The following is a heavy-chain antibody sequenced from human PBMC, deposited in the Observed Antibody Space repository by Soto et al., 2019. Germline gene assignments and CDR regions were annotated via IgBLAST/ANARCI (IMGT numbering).Heavy chain of an antibody. V-gene: IGHV3-23*01. CDR3: ANLWAAGDYYYYYMDV. CDR1: GFTLSSYA. J-gene: IGHJ6*03. CDR2: ISDNGDNT. D-gene: IGHD6-13*01. Sequence: EVQLLESGGGLVQPGGSLRLSCAASGFTLSSYAMSWVRQAPGKGLEWVSAISDNGDNTYSADSVKGRFTISRDNSKNSLYLQRNSLSAEDTAVYYCANLWAAGDYYYYYMDVWGKGTTVTVSS.